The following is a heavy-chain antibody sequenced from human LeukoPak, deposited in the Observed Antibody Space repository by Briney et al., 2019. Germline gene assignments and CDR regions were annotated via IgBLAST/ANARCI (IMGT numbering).Heavy chain of an antibody. J-gene: IGHJ3*01. CDR2: IYSGDSDT. CDR3: VRGPTSDAFDV. CDR1: GYNFPIFW. Sequence: GESLKISCKGSGYNFPIFWIGWVRQMPGKGLEWMGIIYSGDSDTRYSPSSQGQVTISADKSISTAYLHWSSLRASDTAMYYCVRGPTSDAFDVWGQGTMVTISS. V-gene: IGHV5-51*01.